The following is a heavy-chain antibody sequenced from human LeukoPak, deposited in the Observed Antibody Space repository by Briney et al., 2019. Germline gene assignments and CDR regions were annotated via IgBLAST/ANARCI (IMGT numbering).Heavy chain of an antibody. Sequence: GGSLRLSCAASGFTVSSTYMSWVRQAPGKGLGWVSVIYSGGSTYYADSVKGRFTISRDNSKNTLYLQMNSLRAEDTAVYYCASGDDYDYYFDYWGQGTLVTVSS. CDR2: IYSGGST. J-gene: IGHJ4*02. V-gene: IGHV3-66*02. CDR3: ASGDDYDYYFDY. CDR1: GFTVSSTY. D-gene: IGHD5-12*01.